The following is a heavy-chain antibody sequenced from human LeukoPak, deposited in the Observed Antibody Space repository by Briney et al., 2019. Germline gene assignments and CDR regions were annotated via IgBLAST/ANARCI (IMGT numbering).Heavy chain of an antibody. Sequence: PGGSLRLSCAASGFTFSSYWMHWVRQVPGKGLVWVSRINSDGSSTSYADSVKGRFTISRDNAKNTLYLQMNSLRAEDTAVYYCASENYDILTGYRHWGQGTLVTVSS. CDR2: INSDGSST. V-gene: IGHV3-74*01. CDR1: GFTFSSYW. J-gene: IGHJ4*02. D-gene: IGHD3-9*01. CDR3: ASENYDILTGYRH.